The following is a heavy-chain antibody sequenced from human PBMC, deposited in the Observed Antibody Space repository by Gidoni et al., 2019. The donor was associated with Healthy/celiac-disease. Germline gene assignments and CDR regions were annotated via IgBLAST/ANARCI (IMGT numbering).Heavy chain of an antibody. CDR1: GYTFTGYY. J-gene: IGHJ6*02. CDR2: INPNSGGT. CDR3: ARMTISGDYYYYYGMDV. D-gene: IGHD3-3*01. V-gene: IGHV1-2*06. Sequence: QVQLVQSGAEVKKPGASVKVTCKAPGYTFTGYYMHWVRQAPGQGLEWMGRINPNSGGTNYAQKCQGRVTMTRDTSISTAYMELSRLRSDDTAVYYCARMTISGDYYYYYGMDVWGQGTTVTVSS.